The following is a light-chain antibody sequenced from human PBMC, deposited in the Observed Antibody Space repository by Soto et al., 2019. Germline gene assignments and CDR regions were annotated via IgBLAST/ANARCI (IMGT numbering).Light chain of an antibody. J-gene: IGKJ4*02. CDR1: QSVNSN. V-gene: IGKV3-15*01. CDR2: DAS. CDR3: QQYNFWPPLT. Sequence: EIVMTQSPATLSVSPGERATLSCRASQSVNSNLALYRQKPGQAPRLLISDASTRAAGVPARFSGSGSGTEFTLTIISLQSEDSGIYYCQQYNFWPPLTFGGGTKVEIK.